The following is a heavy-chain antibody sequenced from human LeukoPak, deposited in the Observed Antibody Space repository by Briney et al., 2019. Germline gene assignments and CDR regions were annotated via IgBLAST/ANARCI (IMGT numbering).Heavy chain of an antibody. CDR3: ARDHYDSSGYYYFDY. D-gene: IGHD3-22*01. V-gene: IGHV3-66*01. CDR1: GFTVSS. CDR2: IYSGGST. Sequence: PGGSLRLSCEASGFTVSSMSWVRQAPGKGLEWVSVIYSGGSTYYADSVKGRFTISRDNSKNTMYLQMNSLRAEDTAVYYCARDHYDSSGYYYFDYWGQGTLVTVSS. J-gene: IGHJ4*02.